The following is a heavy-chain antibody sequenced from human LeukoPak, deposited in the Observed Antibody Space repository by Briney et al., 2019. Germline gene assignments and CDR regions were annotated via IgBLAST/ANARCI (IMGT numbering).Heavy chain of an antibody. CDR3: ARDRKAVTGTFDS. D-gene: IGHD6-19*01. V-gene: IGHV4-4*07. CDR1: GGSISSYY. Sequence: SETLSLTCTVSGGSISSYYWSWIRQPARKGLEWIGHIYSTGSTNYNPSLKSRVTISLDKSKNQFSLKVTSVTAADTAMYYCARDRKAVTGTFDSWGQGSLVTVS. J-gene: IGHJ4*02. CDR2: IYSTGST.